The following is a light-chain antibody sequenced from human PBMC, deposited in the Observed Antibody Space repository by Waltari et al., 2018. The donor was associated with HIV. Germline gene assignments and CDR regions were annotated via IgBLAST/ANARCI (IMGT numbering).Light chain of an antibody. CDR1: LGIARY. CDR2: AAS. J-gene: IGKJ4*01. V-gene: IGKV1-9*01. Sequence: DIQLTQSPSFLSASVGDRVTITCRAILGIARYLAWYQQKPGKAPKVLIYAASTLQSGVPSRFSGSGFGTEFTLTISSLQPEDSATYCCQQLKSYPLTFGGGTKVEIK. CDR3: QQLKSYPLT.